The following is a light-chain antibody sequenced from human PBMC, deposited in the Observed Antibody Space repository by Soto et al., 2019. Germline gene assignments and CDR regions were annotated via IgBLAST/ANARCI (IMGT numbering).Light chain of an antibody. V-gene: IGKV3-15*01. CDR3: QQFNNWPHT. J-gene: IGKJ2*01. CDR1: QSVNQK. Sequence: EIVLTQSPATLSVSPGERATLSCRASQSVNQKLGWYQQKPGQAPRLLIYVASYRATGIPARFSGSGSGTEYTLTISNLQAKDFAVYYFQQFNNWPHTFGQGTRLEIK. CDR2: VAS.